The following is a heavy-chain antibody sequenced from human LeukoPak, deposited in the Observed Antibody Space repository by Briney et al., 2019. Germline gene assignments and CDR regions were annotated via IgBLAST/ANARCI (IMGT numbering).Heavy chain of an antibody. CDR3: ARGPTLYRYSGSYDY. D-gene: IGHD1-26*01. CDR2: INHSGST. V-gene: IGHV4-34*01. CDR1: GFTFSSYS. J-gene: IGHJ4*02. Sequence: GSLRLSCAASGFTFSSYSMNWVRQPPGKGLEWIGEINHSGSTNYNPSLKSRVTISVDTSKNQFSLKLSSVTAADTAVYYCARGPTLYRYSGSYDYWGQGTLVTVSS.